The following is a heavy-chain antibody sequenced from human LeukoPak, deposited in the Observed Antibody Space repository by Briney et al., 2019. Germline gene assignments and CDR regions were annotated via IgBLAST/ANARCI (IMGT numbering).Heavy chain of an antibody. CDR1: GYTFTGYY. D-gene: IGHD2-15*01. CDR2: INPNNDGT. Sequence: GASVKVSCKASGYTFTGYYMHWVRQAPGQGREWRAWINPNNDGTNYGRRFQGRVTMTTDTSSSTAHMEQSRLRSDDTAVYYCGREGSYCSCCSCYGKAAYSYGMDVWGQGTPVTVSS. V-gene: IGHV1-2*02. J-gene: IGHJ6*02. CDR3: GREGSYCSCCSCYGKAAYSYGMDV.